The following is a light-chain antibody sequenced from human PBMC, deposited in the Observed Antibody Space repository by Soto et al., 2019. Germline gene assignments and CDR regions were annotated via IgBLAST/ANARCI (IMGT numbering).Light chain of an antibody. CDR3: CSYAGSSTYYV. CDR1: SSDVGSYNL. V-gene: IGLV2-23*01. J-gene: IGLJ1*01. Sequence: QSALTQPASVSGSPGQSITISCTGTSSDVGSYNLVSWYQQHPGKAPKLMIYEGSKRPSGVSNRFSGSKSGNTASLTISGLQAEDDEDYYCCSYAGSSTYYVFGTGTKRTVL. CDR2: EGS.